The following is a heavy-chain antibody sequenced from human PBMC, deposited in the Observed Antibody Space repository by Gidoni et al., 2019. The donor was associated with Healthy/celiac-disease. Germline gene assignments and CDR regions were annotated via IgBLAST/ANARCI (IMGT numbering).Heavy chain of an antibody. CDR3: ARRTYYYDSSGYYYFPSLDY. CDR2: ISSTSSTI. V-gene: IGHV3-48*02. D-gene: IGHD3-22*01. CDR1: GVPLRSDS. J-gene: IGHJ4*02. Sequence: EVQLVESGGGLVQPGGSQRLTCAACGVPLRSDSMNWVRQAPGQVLELVSYISSTSSTIYFAASVNGRFTISRDNAKNSLYLQMNSLRDDDTAVYYCARRTYYYDSSGYYYFPSLDYWGQVTLVTFSS.